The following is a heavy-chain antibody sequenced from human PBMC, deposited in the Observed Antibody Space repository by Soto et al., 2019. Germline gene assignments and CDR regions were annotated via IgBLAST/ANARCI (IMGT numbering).Heavy chain of an antibody. CDR2: ISVYKGKT. V-gene: IGHV1-18*01. Sequence: ASVKVSCKATGYTFSNYGISWVRQVPGQGLEWMGWISVYKGKTNYAQKFQGRVIMTTDTSTSTAYMELRTLRSEDTAVYYCARDHVIPAVGTLDYWGQGTLVTVSS. CDR3: ARDHVIPAVGTLDY. CDR1: GYTFSNYG. D-gene: IGHD6-13*01. J-gene: IGHJ4*02.